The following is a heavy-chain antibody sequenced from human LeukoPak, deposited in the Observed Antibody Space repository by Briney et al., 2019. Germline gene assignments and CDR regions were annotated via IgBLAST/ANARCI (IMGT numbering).Heavy chain of an antibody. J-gene: IGHJ6*02. CDR3: ARDRPGSMDV. CDR1: GFTSSVYG. V-gene: IGHV3-48*02. Sequence: PGGSLRLSCAASGFTSSVYGMNWVRQAPRKGLEWVSYISSSSTNIDYADSVKGRFTISRDNAKNSLYLQMSSLRDEDTAVYYCARDRPGSMDVWGQGTTVTVSS. CDR2: ISSSSTNI.